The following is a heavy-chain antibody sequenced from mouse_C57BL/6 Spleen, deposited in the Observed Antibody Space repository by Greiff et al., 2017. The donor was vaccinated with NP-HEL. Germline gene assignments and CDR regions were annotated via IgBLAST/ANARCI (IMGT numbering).Heavy chain of an antibody. CDR1: GYTFTNYW. Sequence: VKLMESGAELVRPGTSVKMSCKASGYTFTNYWIGWAKQRPGHGLEWIGDIYPGGGYTNYNEKFKGKATLTADKSSSTAYMQFSSLTSEDSAIYYCARWEVTYYFDYWGQGTTLTVSS. CDR2: IYPGGGYT. CDR3: ARWEVTYYFDY. J-gene: IGHJ2*01. V-gene: IGHV1-63*01. D-gene: IGHD2-2*01.